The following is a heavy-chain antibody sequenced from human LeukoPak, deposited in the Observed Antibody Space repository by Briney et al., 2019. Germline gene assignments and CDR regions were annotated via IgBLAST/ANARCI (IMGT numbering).Heavy chain of an antibody. CDR3: ARHCGMCGVGPTEDY. J-gene: IGHJ4*02. D-gene: IGHD1-26*01. CDR1: GDSISSSTYY. Sequence: SETLSLTCTVSGDSISSSTYYWGWIRQPPGKGLEWIGSIHNAGSTYYNPSLKSRVSISVNTSKAHFPPKLSPAAAADTAWYYCARHCGMCGVGPTEDYWGQGTLVTVSS. CDR2: IHNAGST. V-gene: IGHV4-39*01.